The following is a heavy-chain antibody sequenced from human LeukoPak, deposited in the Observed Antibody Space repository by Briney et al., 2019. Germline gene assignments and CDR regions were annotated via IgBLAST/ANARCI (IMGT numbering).Heavy chain of an antibody. D-gene: IGHD6-25*01. J-gene: IGHJ3*02. CDR2: IYHSGST. V-gene: IGHV4-4*02. CDR3: ASSRSGGYAFDI. CDR1: GGSISSSNR. Sequence: PSETLSLTCAVSGGSISSSNRWSWVRQPPGKGLEWIGEIYHSGSTNYNPSLKSRVTISVDKSKNQFSLKLSSVTAADTAVYYCASSRSGGYAFDIWGQGTMVTVSS.